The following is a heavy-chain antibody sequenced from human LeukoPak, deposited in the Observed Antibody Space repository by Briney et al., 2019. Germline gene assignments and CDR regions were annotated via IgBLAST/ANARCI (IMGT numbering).Heavy chain of an antibody. V-gene: IGHV2-5*02. Sequence: ESGPTLVNPTQTLTLTCTFSGFSLNTPGVGVGWIRQPPGKALEWLTLIYWDDDKRYSPSLKSRLTISKDTSKNQVVLTMTNMDPADTATYFCAHTSQEQGLWFGELFFDYWGQGTLVTVSS. CDR2: IYWDDDK. J-gene: IGHJ4*02. CDR1: GFSLNTPGVG. D-gene: IGHD3-10*01. CDR3: AHTSQEQGLWFGELFFDY.